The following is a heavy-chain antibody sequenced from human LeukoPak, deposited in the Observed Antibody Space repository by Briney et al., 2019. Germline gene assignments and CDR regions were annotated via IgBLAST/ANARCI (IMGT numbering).Heavy chain of an antibody. CDR1: GYSISSGYY. Sequence: SETLSLTCTVSGYSISSGYYWGWIRQPPGKGLEWIGSIYHDGRIDYNPSLKSRVTISRDTSNDQFSLKLSSVTAADTAMYYCARDTSPGITGTYWGQGTLVTVSS. D-gene: IGHD1-20*01. CDR3: ARDTSPGITGTY. J-gene: IGHJ4*02. CDR2: IYHDGRI. V-gene: IGHV4-38-2*02.